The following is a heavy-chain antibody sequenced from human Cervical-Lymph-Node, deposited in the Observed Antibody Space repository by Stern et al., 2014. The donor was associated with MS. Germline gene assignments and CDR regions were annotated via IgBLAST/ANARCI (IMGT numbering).Heavy chain of an antibody. V-gene: IGHV1-46*01. CDR1: GYTFTSYN. Sequence: VQLEESGAEVKKPGASVKVSCKASGYTFTSYNMHWVRPAPGQGLEWMGIINPSGGSITYAQKFQGRVTMTRDTSTSTVYMELSSLRSEDTAVYYCARALLYYDSSPIHHWGQGTLVTVSA. CDR3: ARALLYYDSSPIHH. D-gene: IGHD3-22*01. J-gene: IGHJ1*01. CDR2: INPSGGSI.